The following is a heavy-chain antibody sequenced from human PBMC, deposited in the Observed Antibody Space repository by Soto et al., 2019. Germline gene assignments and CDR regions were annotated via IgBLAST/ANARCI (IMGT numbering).Heavy chain of an antibody. Sequence: SETLSLTCTVSGGSISSGGHYWSWIRQHPGKGLEWIGYIYYSGSTYYNPSLKSRVTISVDTSKNQFSLKLSSVTAADTAVYYCASKYYYDSSGTLDWFDPWGQGTLVTVSS. V-gene: IGHV4-31*03. CDR3: ASKYYYDSSGTLDWFDP. CDR2: IYYSGST. D-gene: IGHD3-22*01. J-gene: IGHJ5*02. CDR1: GGSISSGGHY.